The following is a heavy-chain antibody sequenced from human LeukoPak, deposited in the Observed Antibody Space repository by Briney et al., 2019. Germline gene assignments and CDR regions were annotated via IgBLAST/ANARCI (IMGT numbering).Heavy chain of an antibody. D-gene: IGHD2-2*01. CDR1: GFTFSSYS. J-gene: IGHJ5*02. CDR3: AREVCTSCPGWFDP. CDR2: ISSSSSYI. V-gene: IGHV3-21*01. Sequence: GGSLGLSCAASGFTFSSYSMNWVRQAPGKGLEWVSSISSSSSYIYYADSVKGRFTISRDNAKNSLYLQMNSLRAEDTAVYYCAREVCTSCPGWFDPWGQGTLVTVSS.